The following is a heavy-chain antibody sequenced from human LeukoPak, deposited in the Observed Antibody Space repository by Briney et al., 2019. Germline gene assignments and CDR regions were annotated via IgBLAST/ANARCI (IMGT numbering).Heavy chain of an antibody. V-gene: IGHV3-21*01. Sequence: GGSLRLSCAASGFTFSSYSMNWVRQAPGKGLEWVSSISSSSSYIYYADSVKGRFTISRDNAKNSLYLQMNSLRAEDTAVYYCAGAPSGSYGRGYFDHWGQGTLVTVSS. CDR2: ISSSSSYI. CDR3: AGAPSGSYGRGYFDH. J-gene: IGHJ4*02. CDR1: GFTFSSYS. D-gene: IGHD1-26*01.